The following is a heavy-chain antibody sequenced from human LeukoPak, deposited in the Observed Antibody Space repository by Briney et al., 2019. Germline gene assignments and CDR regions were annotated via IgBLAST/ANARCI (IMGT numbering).Heavy chain of an antibody. CDR1: GGSFSGYY. V-gene: IGHV4-34*01. J-gene: IGHJ4*02. CDR2: INHSGST. D-gene: IGHD4-11*01. CDR3: ARFTVTTAY. Sequence: SETLSLTCAVYGGSFSGYYWSWIRQPPGKGLEWIGEINHSGSTNYNPSLKSRVTISVDTSKNQFSLKLSSVTAADTAVYYCARFTVTTAYWGQGALVTVSS.